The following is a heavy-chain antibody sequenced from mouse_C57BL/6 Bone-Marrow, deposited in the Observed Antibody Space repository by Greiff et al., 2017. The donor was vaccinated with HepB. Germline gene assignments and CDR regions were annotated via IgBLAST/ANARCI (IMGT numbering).Heavy chain of an antibody. CDR3: ARGSYYGSSSSYYAMDY. CDR1: GYTFTSYW. D-gene: IGHD1-1*01. Sequence: QVQLQQSGAELVMPGASVKLSCKASGYTFTSYWMHWVKQRPGQGLEWIGEIDPSDSYTNYNQKFKGKSTLTVDKSSSTAYMQLSSLTSEDSAVYYCARGSYYGSSSSYYAMDYWGQGTSVTVSS. CDR2: IDPSDSYT. V-gene: IGHV1-69*01. J-gene: IGHJ4*01.